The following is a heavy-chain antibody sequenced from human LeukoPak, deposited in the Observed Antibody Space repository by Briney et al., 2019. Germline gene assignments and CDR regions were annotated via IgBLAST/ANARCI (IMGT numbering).Heavy chain of an antibody. Sequence: SETLSVTPTDRGGSISISYWSCIWHPAGAGLGWIGRIYTSGNTNYNPSLKRRVTMSLDTSKNQFSLKLSSVTAADTAVYYCARGVAGNGYYFDYWGQGTLVTVSS. J-gene: IGHJ4*02. CDR3: ARGVAGNGYYFDY. D-gene: IGHD6-19*01. CDR1: GGSISISY. CDR2: IYTSGNT. V-gene: IGHV4-4*07.